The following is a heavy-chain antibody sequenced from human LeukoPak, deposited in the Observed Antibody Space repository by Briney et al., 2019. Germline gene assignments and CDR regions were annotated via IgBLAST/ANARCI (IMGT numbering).Heavy chain of an antibody. Sequence: SETLSLTCTVSGGSISSSSDYWGWIRQPPGKGLEWIGSIYYSGSTYYNPSLKSRVTISVDTSKNQFSLKLSSVTAADTAVYYCARRREFYDTWGQGTLVTVSS. D-gene: IGHD3-9*01. V-gene: IGHV4-39*01. J-gene: IGHJ4*02. CDR1: GGSISSSSDY. CDR2: IYYSGST. CDR3: ARRREFYDT.